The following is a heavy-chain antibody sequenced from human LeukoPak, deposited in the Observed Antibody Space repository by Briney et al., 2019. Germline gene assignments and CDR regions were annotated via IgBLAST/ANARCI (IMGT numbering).Heavy chain of an antibody. CDR1: GYTFTSYD. CDR3: AKDLQWELPRGDALDI. D-gene: IGHD1-26*01. CDR2: MNPNSGNT. V-gene: IGHV1-8*03. Sequence: ASVKVSCKASGYTFTSYDINWVRQATGQGLEWMGWMNPNSGNTGYAQKFQGRVTITRNTSISTAYMELSSLRSEDTAVYYCAKDLQWELPRGDALDIWGQGTMVTVSS. J-gene: IGHJ3*02.